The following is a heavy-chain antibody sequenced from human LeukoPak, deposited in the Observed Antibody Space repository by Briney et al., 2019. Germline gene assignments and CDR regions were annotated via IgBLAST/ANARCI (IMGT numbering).Heavy chain of an antibody. J-gene: IGHJ4*02. CDR1: GYTFTSYD. Sequence: ASVKVSCKASGYTFTSYDINWVRQATGQGLEWMGWVNPNSGNTGYAQKFQGRVTMTRNTSISTAYMELSSLRSEDTAVYYCARVRRGYYDSSGYYFGYWGQGTLVTVSS. V-gene: IGHV1-8*01. CDR2: VNPNSGNT. D-gene: IGHD3-22*01. CDR3: ARVRRGYYDSSGYYFGY.